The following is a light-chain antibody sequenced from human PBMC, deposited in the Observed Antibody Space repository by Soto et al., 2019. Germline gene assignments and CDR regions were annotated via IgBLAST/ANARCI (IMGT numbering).Light chain of an antibody. CDR3: SSYTTSNTRPIV. J-gene: IGLJ1*01. CDR2: DVS. Sequence: QSALTQPASVSGSPGQSITISCTGTSSDVGGYNYVSWYQHHPGKAPKLMIYDVSYRPSGVSNRFYGSKSGNTASLTISGLQPEDEADYSCSSYTTSNTRPIVFGTGTKLTV. V-gene: IGLV2-14*03. CDR1: SSDVGGYNY.